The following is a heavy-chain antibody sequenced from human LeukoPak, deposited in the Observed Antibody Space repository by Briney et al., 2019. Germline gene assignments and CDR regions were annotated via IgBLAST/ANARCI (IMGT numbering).Heavy chain of an antibody. V-gene: IGHV4-34*01. D-gene: IGHD5-18*01. CDR1: GGSFSGYY. Sequence: PSETLSLTCAVYGGSFSGYYWSWIRQPPGKGLEWIGEINHSGSTNYNPSLKSRVTISVDTSKNQFSLKLSSVTAADTAVYYCARMKLCRGYGPRRGFFDYWGQGTLVTVSS. J-gene: IGHJ4*02. CDR2: INHSGST. CDR3: ARMKLCRGYGPRRGFFDY.